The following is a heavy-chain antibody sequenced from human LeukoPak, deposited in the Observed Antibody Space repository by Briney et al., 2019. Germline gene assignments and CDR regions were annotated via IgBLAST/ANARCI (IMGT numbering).Heavy chain of an antibody. J-gene: IGHJ4*02. CDR3: VRSASGNYGLFDY. CDR2: INSDRSTSTT. V-gene: IGHV3-74*01. CDR1: GFTFSSYN. Sequence: GGSLRLSCAASGFTFSSYNMNWVRQAPGKGLEWVSRINSDRSTSTTNYADSVEGRFTISRDNAKNTLYLQMNSLRAEDTAVYYCVRSASGNYGLFDYWGQGTLVTVSS. D-gene: IGHD1-26*01.